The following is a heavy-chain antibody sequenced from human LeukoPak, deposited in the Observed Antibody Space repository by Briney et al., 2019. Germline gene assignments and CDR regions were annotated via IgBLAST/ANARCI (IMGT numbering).Heavy chain of an antibody. D-gene: IGHD3-22*01. J-gene: IGHJ3*02. Sequence: GGSLRLSCAASGFTFSSYAMSWVRQAPGKGLEWVSAISGSGGSTYYADSVEGWSTISRDNSKNTLYLQMNSLRAEDTAVYYCARAPNSMIVVVITRGAFDIWGQGTMVTVSS. CDR3: ARAPNSMIVVVITRGAFDI. V-gene: IGHV3-23*01. CDR1: GFTFSSYA. CDR2: ISGSGGST.